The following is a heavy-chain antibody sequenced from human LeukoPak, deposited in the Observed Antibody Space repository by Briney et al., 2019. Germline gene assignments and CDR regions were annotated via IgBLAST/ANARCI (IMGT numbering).Heavy chain of an antibody. Sequence: ASVRVSCKASGYNFIVFYMHWVRQAPGQSLEWMGRINPNSGETSFALSFQGRVTMTRDTSINTAYMELGRLTSDDTAVYFCARGATRLATAGAEFDSWGQGTLVSVSS. CDR2: INPNSGET. J-gene: IGHJ4*02. D-gene: IGHD6-13*01. V-gene: IGHV1-2*06. CDR3: ARGATRLATAGAEFDS. CDR1: GYNFIVFY.